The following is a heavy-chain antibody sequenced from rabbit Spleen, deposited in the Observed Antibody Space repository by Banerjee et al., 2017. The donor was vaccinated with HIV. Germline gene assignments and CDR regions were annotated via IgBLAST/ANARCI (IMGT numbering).Heavy chain of an antibody. CDR2: IYGGDGYST. J-gene: IGHJ4*01. D-gene: IGHD8-1*01. CDR3: AREGPISTYAFDL. V-gene: IGHV1S40*01. CDR1: GFSFNNNYY. Sequence: QSLEESGGGLVQPEGSLTLTCTASGFSFNNNYYMCWVRQAPGKGLEWIACIYGGDGYSTAYASWAKGRFTVSKTSSTTVTLQMTGLTAADTATYFCAREGPISTYAFDLWGPGTLVTVS.